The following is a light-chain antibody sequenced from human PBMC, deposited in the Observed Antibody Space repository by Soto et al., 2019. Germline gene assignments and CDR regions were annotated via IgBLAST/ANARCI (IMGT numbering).Light chain of an antibody. CDR1: QSVDRW. J-gene: IGKJ1*01. CDR2: KAS. V-gene: IGKV1-5*03. CDR3: QQYTTLLT. Sequence: DIQMTQSPSTLSASVGDRVTITCRASQSVDRWLAWYQQRPGKAPKALIYKASNLESGVPSRFRGSGSGTEFTLTITSLQPGDIATYYCQQYTTLLTFGQGTMVEMK.